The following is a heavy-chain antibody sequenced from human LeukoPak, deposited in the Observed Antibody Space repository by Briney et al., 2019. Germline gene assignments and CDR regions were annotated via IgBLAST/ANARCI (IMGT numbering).Heavy chain of an antibody. V-gene: IGHV3-64*01. D-gene: IGHD2-15*01. Sequence: GGSLRLSCAASGFTFSSYAMHWVRQAPGKGLEYVSAISSNGGSTYYANSVKGRFTISRDNSKNTLYLQMGSLRAEDMAVYYCARALDHCSGGSCYARGPLDIWGQGTMVTVSS. CDR3: ARALDHCSGGSCYARGPLDI. J-gene: IGHJ3*02. CDR1: GFTFSSYA. CDR2: ISSNGGST.